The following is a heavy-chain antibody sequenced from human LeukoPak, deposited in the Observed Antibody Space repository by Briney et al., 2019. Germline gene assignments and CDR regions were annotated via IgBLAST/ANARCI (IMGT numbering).Heavy chain of an antibody. CDR3: AKDMDVGGYGSGSYFDY. J-gene: IGHJ4*02. V-gene: IGHV3-9*01. CDR2: INWNSVSL. D-gene: IGHD3-10*01. Sequence: GGSLRLSCVASGFSFDDYAMHWVRQAPGKGLEGVSGINWNSVSLVYGDSVEGRFTISRDTSKTTMYLQMNSLRAEDTAVYYSAKDMDVGGYGSGSYFDYWGQGTLVTVSS. CDR1: GFSFDDYA.